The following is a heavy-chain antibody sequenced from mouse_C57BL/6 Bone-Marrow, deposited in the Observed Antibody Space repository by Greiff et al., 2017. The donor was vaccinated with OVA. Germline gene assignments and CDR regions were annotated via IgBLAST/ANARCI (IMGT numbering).Heavy chain of an antibody. V-gene: IGHV7-1*01. Sequence: EVMLVESGGGLVQSGRSLRLSCATSGFTFSDFYMEWVRQAPGKGLEWIAASRNKANDYTTEYSASVKGRFIVSRDTSQSILYLQMNALRAEDTAIYYCARAYYSNYWYFDVWGTGTTVTVSS. CDR2: SRNKANDYTT. CDR1: GFTFSDFY. CDR3: ARAYYSNYWYFDV. J-gene: IGHJ1*03. D-gene: IGHD2-5*01.